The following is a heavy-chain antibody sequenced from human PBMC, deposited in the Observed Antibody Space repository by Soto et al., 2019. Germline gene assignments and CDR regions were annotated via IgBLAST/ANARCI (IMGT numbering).Heavy chain of an antibody. CDR3: ASSPGIAAPGVNYFDY. CDR1: GGTFSSYA. Sequence: QVQLVQSGAEVKKPGSSVKVSCKASGGTFSSYAISWVRQAPGQGLEWMGGIIPIFGTANYAQKFQGRVTITAEESTSTAYMELSSLRSEDTAVYYCASSPGIAAPGVNYFDYWGQGTLVTVSS. CDR2: IIPIFGTA. D-gene: IGHD6-13*01. V-gene: IGHV1-69*01. J-gene: IGHJ4*02.